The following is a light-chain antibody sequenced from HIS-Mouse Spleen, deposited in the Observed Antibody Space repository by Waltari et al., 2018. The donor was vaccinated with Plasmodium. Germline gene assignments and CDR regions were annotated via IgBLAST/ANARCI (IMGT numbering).Light chain of an antibody. Sequence: SYELTQPPSVSVSPGQTARITCSGDALPKKYAYWYQQKSGQAPVLVLYQDSKRPAGIPERFSGSSSGTMATCTISGAQVEDEADYYCYSTDSSGNHRVFGGGTKLTVL. CDR3: YSTDSSGNHRV. CDR2: QDS. CDR1: ALPKKY. J-gene: IGLJ3*02. V-gene: IGLV3-10*01.